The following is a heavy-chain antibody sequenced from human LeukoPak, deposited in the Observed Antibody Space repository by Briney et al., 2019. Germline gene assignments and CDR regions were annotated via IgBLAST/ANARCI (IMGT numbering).Heavy chain of an antibody. D-gene: IGHD3-22*01. CDR2: ISSSSSYI. J-gene: IGHJ5*02. CDR3: ARVLHKRNYDSSDYYGS. Sequence: MSGGSLRLSCAASGFTFSSYSMNWVRQAPGKGLEWVSSISSSSSYIYYADSVKGRFTISRDNAKNSLYLQMNSLRAEDTAVYYCARVLHKRNYDSSDYYGSWGQGTLVTVSS. V-gene: IGHV3-21*01. CDR1: GFTFSSYS.